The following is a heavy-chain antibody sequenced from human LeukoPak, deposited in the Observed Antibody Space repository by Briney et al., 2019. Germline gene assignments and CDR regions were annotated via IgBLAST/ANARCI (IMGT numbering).Heavy chain of an antibody. J-gene: IGHJ4*02. V-gene: IGHV1-24*01. Sequence: ASVKVSCKVSGYTLTELSMHWVRQAPGKGLEWMGGFDPEDGETIYAQKFQGRVTMTEDTSTDTAYMELSSLRSEDTAVYYCARAPSVTAPGDSDIVIIPAALDYWGQGTLVTVSS. D-gene: IGHD2-2*01. CDR1: GYTLTELS. CDR3: ARAPSVTAPGDSDIVIIPAALDY. CDR2: FDPEDGET.